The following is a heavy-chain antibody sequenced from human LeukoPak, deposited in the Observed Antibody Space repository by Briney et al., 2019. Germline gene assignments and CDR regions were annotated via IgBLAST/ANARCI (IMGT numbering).Heavy chain of an antibody. CDR2: IRNDGSNK. V-gene: IGHV3-30*02. D-gene: IGHD3-10*01. Sequence: GGSLRLSCAASGFTFSSYAMHWVRQAPGKGLEWVTFIRNDGSNKYYADSVKGRFTISRDNSKNTLYLEMNSLRAEDTAVYYCVSPMIRGVTTYFDFWGQGTLVTVSS. CDR1: GFTFSSYA. J-gene: IGHJ4*02. CDR3: VSPMIRGVTTYFDF.